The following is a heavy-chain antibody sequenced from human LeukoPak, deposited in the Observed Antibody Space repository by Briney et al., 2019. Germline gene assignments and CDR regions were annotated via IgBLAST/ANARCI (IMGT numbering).Heavy chain of an antibody. CDR3: ARGRGSGHKENWFDP. J-gene: IGHJ5*02. Sequence: ASVTVCCEASGYTSTTYDINWVRQATGQGHEWMGWMNPNSGNTGYTQKFQGRVTMTRNTSISTAYMELSSLRSEDTAVYYCARGRGSGHKENWFDPWGQGTLVTVSS. CDR2: MNPNSGNT. V-gene: IGHV1-8*01. D-gene: IGHD6-19*01. CDR1: GYTSTTYD.